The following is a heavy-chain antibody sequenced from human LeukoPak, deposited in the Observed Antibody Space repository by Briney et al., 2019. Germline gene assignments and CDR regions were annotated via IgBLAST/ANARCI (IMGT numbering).Heavy chain of an antibody. CDR3: VGVDTDDAFDI. D-gene: IGHD2-15*01. V-gene: IGHV4-4*07. J-gene: IGHJ3*02. CDR2: TYTSGST. CDR1: GGSISSYY. Sequence: SETLSLTCTVSGGSISSYYWSWIRQPAGKGLEWIGRTYTSGSTNYNPSLKSRVTMSVDTSKNQFSLKLSSVTAADTAVYYCVGVDTDDAFDIWGQGTMVTVSS.